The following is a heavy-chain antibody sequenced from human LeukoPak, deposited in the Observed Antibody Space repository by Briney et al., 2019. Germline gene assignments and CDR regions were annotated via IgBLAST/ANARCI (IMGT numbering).Heavy chain of an antibody. J-gene: IGHJ4*02. V-gene: IGHV3-48*01. CDR2: ISSSSSTI. CDR1: GFTLSSYE. D-gene: IGHD6-19*01. CDR3: ARVIAVAGTGRYFDY. Sequence: PGGSLRLSCTVSGFTLSSYEMTWFRQAPWKGLGWVSYISSSSSTIYYADSVKGRFTISRDNAKNSLYLQMNSLRAEDTAVYYCARVIAVAGTGRYFDYWGQGTLVTVSS.